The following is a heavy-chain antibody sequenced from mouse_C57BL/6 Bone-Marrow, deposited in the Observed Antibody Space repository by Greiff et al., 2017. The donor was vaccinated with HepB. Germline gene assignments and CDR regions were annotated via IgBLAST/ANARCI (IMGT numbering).Heavy chain of an antibody. D-gene: IGHD1-1*01. V-gene: IGHV1-50*01. CDR1: GYTFTSYW. CDR3: ASFYYYGSRYFDV. Sequence: QVQLQQPGAELVKPGASVKLSCKASGYTFTSYWMQWVKQRPGQGLEWIGEIDPSDSYTNYNQKFKGKATLTVDTSSSTAYMQLSSLTSEDSAVYYCASFYYYGSRYFDVWGTGTTVTVSS. CDR2: IDPSDSYT. J-gene: IGHJ1*03.